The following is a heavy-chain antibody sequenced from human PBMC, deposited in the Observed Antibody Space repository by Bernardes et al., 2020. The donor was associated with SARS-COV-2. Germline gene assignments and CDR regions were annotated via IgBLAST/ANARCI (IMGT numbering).Heavy chain of an antibody. Sequence: AARKDCCKASGYTFTSYGISWVRQAPGQGLEWMGWISAYNGNTTYAQKLQGRVTMTTDTSTSTAYMELRSLRSDDTAVYYCARGAAGIFVCFSYWGQGTLVTGSS. CDR3: ARGAAGIFVCFSY. V-gene: IGHV1-18*01. D-gene: IGHD6-13*01. J-gene: IGHJ4*02. CDR2: ISAYNGNT. CDR1: GYTFTSYG.